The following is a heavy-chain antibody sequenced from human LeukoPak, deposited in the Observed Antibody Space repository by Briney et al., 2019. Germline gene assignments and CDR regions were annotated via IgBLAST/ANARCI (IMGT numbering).Heavy chain of an antibody. V-gene: IGHV3-9*01. J-gene: IGHJ6*02. CDR1: GFTFDDYA. Sequence: GGSLRLSCAASGFTFDDYAMHWVRQAPGKGLEWVSGISWNNGSIGYADSVKGRFTISRDNAKNSLYLQMNSLRAEDTALYYCAKAQGSYYYYGMDVWGQGTTVTVSS. D-gene: IGHD3-10*01. CDR3: AKAQGSYYYYGMDV. CDR2: ISWNNGSI.